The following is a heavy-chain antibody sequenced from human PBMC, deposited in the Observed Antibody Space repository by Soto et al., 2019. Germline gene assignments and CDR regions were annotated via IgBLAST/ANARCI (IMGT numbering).Heavy chain of an antibody. CDR2: IWYDGSNK. V-gene: IGHV3-33*01. CDR3: ARWGNNKKLDY. D-gene: IGHD3-16*01. J-gene: IGHJ4*02. CDR1: GFSFSSHG. Sequence: SLRLSCAASGFSFSSHGMHWVRQAPGKGLEWVAVIWYDGSNKYYGESVEGRFTISRDNSKNTLYLQMNSLRAEDTAVYYCARWGNNKKLDYWGQGTQVTVS.